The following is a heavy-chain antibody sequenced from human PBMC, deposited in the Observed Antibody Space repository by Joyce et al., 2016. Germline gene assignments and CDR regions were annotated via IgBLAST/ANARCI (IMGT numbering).Heavy chain of an antibody. J-gene: IGHJ4*02. V-gene: IGHV1-46*01. CDR1: GDSITAYV. Sequence: QVQLLQSGADVKKPASSVKLSCKASGDSITAYVIHWVRQAPGQGLEWIEIIKPNESTDYAQTFQGRVTVTRDTSTGTVFMELGRLTSDDTAVFFCATGGSGRALEYWGQGTLVTVS. CDR2: IKPNEST. D-gene: IGHD1-26*01. CDR3: ATGGSGRALEY.